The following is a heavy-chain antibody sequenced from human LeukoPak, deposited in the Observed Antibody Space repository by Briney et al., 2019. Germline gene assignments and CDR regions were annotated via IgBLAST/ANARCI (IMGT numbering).Heavy chain of an antibody. CDR1: GFMFSGYS. V-gene: IGHV3-48*01. D-gene: IGHD5-18*01. CDR3: ARGRQGYHFDY. CDR2: ISSSGGDT. J-gene: IGHJ4*02. Sequence: GGSLRLSCAASGFMFSGYSTDWVRQAPGKGLEWVSYISSSGGDTHYTDSVKGRFTISRDNAKNSLYLQMNSLRAEDTAVYYCARGRQGYHFDYWGQGTLVTVSS.